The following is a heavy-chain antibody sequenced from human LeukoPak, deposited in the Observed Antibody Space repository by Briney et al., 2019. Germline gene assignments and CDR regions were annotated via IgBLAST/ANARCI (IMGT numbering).Heavy chain of an antibody. V-gene: IGHV3-23*01. CDR2: ISGSGGST. CDR3: AKDQYSSGWYRFDY. J-gene: IGHJ4*02. D-gene: IGHD6-19*01. CDR1: GFTFSSYA. Sequence: GSLRLSCAASGFTFSSYAMSWVRQAPGKGLEWVSGISGSGGSTYYADSVKGRFTISRDKSRNTLYLQMNSLRAEDTAVYHCAKDQYSSGWYRFDYWGQGTLVTVSS.